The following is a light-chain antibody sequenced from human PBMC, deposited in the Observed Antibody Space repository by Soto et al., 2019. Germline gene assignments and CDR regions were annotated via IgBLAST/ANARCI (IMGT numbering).Light chain of an antibody. J-gene: IGKJ1*01. V-gene: IGKV3-15*01. Sequence: ERVMTQSPATLSVSPGERATLSCRASQSVSSNLAWYRQKPGQAPRLLIFVASTRATGISARFSGSGSGTEFTLTISSLQSEDVAVYYCQQYDDWPPTFGQGTKVEIK. CDR2: VAS. CDR1: QSVSSN. CDR3: QQYDDWPPT.